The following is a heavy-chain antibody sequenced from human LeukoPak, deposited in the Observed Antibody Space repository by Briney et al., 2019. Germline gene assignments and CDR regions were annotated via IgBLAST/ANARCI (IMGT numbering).Heavy chain of an antibody. V-gene: IGHV4-59*08. CDR2: AHYGGGA. D-gene: IGHD1-26*01. CDR3: ARVRPPLGEFDY. J-gene: IGHJ4*02. Sequence: PSETLSLTCTVSGVSITNYYWSWIRQSPGKGLEWIGYAHYGGGANADPSLKHRVTISLDTSKNQFSLKLSSVTAADTAVYYCARVRPPLGEFDYWGQGTLVTVSP. CDR1: GVSITNYY.